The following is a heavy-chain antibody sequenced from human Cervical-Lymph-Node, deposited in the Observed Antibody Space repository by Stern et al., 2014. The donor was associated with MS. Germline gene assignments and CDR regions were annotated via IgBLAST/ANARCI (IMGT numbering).Heavy chain of an antibody. Sequence: VQLVESGGGVVQPGRSLRLSCAASGFTFSSYGMHWVRQAPGKGLEWVAVIWYDGSNKYYADSVKGRFTISRGNSKNTLYLQMNSLRAEDTAVYYCARVDYDSSGYPFDYWGQGTLVTVSS. V-gene: IGHV3-33*01. D-gene: IGHD3-22*01. CDR2: IWYDGSNK. J-gene: IGHJ4*02. CDR1: GFTFSSYG. CDR3: ARVDYDSSGYPFDY.